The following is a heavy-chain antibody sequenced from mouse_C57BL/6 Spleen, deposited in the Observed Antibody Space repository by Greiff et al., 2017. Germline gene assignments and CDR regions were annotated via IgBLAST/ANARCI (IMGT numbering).Heavy chain of an antibody. Sequence: QVQLQQSGAELMKPGASVKLSCKATGYTFTGYWIEWVKQRPGHGLEWIGEILPGSGSTNYNEKFKGKATFTADTSSNTAYMQLSSLTTEDSAIYYVAKPLTTVEADYAMDYWGQGTSVTVSS. J-gene: IGHJ4*01. CDR1: GYTFTGYW. CDR3: AKPLTTVEADYAMDY. CDR2: ILPGSGST. D-gene: IGHD1-1*01. V-gene: IGHV1-9*01.